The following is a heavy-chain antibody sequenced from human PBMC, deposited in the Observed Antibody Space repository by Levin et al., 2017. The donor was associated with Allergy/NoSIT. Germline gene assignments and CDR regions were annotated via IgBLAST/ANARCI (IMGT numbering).Heavy chain of an antibody. Sequence: GASVKVSCKASGGTFSSYAISWVRQAPGQGLEWMGGIIPIFGTANYAQKFQGRVTITADKSTSTAYMELSSLRSEDTAAYYCARDNWPAGMDYYYGMDVWGQGTTVIVSS. D-gene: IGHD1-14*01. V-gene: IGHV1-69*06. CDR1: GGTFSSYA. CDR2: IIPIFGTA. J-gene: IGHJ6*02. CDR3: ARDNWPAGMDYYYGMDV.